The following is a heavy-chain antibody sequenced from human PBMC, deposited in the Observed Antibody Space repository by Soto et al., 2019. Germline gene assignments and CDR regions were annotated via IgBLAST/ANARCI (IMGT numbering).Heavy chain of an antibody. CDR1: GFTFDDYA. CDR3: AKDCGRSGYDPFGY. Sequence: EVQLVESGGGLVQPGRSLRLSCAASGFTFDDYAMHWVRQAPGKGLEWVSGISWNSGSIGYADSVKGRFTISRDNAKNSLYLQMNSRRAEDTALYYCAKDCGRSGYDPFGYWGQGTLVTVSS. CDR2: ISWNSGSI. D-gene: IGHD5-12*01. V-gene: IGHV3-9*01. J-gene: IGHJ4*02.